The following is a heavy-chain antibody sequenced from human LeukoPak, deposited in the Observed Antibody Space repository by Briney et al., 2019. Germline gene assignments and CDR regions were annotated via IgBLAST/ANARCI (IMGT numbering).Heavy chain of an antibody. D-gene: IGHD5-18*01. V-gene: IGHV3-33*01. J-gene: IGHJ6*03. Sequence: AGGSLRLSCAASGFTFSSYGMHWVRQAPGKGLEWVAVIWYDGSNKYYADSMKGRFTISRDNSKNTLYLQMNSLRAEDTAVYYCAREGRPTIQLWLRDYYYYMDVWGKGTTVTVSS. CDR3: AREGRPTIQLWLRDYYYYMDV. CDR1: GFTFSSYG. CDR2: IWYDGSNK.